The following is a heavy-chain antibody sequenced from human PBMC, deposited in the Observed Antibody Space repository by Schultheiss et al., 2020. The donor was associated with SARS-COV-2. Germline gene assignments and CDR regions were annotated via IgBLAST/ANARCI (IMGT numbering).Heavy chain of an antibody. V-gene: IGHV3-30*03. D-gene: IGHD6-13*01. Sequence: GGSLRLSCAASGFTFSSYGMHWVRQAPGKGLEWVAVISYDGSNKYYADSVKGLFAISRDNSKNTLYLQMNSLRAEDTAVYYCAREYSSSWQIFDYWGQGTLVTVSS. CDR2: ISYDGSNK. J-gene: IGHJ4*02. CDR3: AREYSSSWQIFDY. CDR1: GFTFSSYG.